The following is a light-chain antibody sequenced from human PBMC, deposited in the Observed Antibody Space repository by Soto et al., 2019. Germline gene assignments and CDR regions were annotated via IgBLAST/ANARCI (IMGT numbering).Light chain of an antibody. CDR1: QSLTSSY. Sequence: EILLTQSTGTLSLSPGERASLSCRASQSLTSSYLTWYQQNPGQAPRHLIYGASSRATGIPDRFSGSGSGTDFTLTISRLEPEDFAVYYCHQCYSSRTFGQGTKVDIK. V-gene: IGKV3-20*01. CDR2: GAS. CDR3: HQCYSSRT. J-gene: IGKJ1*01.